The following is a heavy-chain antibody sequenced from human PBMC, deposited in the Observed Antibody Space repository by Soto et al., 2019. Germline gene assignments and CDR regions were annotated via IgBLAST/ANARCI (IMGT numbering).Heavy chain of an antibody. D-gene: IGHD2-8*01. V-gene: IGHV1-18*04. CDR1: GYTFTSYG. CDR2: ISAYNGNT. CDR3: ARDSCTNGVCYGYYYGMDV. Sequence: ASVKVSCKASGYTFTSYGISWVRQAPGQGLEWMGWISAYNGNTNYAQKLQGRVTMTTDTSTSTAYMELRSLRSDDTAVYYCARDSCTNGVCYGYYYGMDVWGQGTTVTASS. J-gene: IGHJ6*02.